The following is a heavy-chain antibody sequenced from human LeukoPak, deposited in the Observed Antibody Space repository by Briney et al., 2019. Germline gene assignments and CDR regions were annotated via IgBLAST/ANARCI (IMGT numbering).Heavy chain of an antibody. CDR2: INPNSGAT. V-gene: IGHV1-2*02. CDR1: GYTFTGYY. D-gene: IGHD3-16*01. Sequence: ASVKVSFKASGYTFTGYYMSWVRQAPGQGFEWMGWINPNSGATNYVQKFQGRVTMTRDTSISTAYMELSRLRSDDTAVYYCATGRWGVDYWGQGTLVTVSS. CDR3: ATGRWGVDY. J-gene: IGHJ4*02.